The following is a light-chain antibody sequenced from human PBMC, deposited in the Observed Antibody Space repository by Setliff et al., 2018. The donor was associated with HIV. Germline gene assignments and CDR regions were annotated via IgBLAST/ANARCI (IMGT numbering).Light chain of an antibody. CDR1: SSDVGGYNY. CDR3: SSYTSSSTLRV. Sequence: QSALAQPASVSGSPGQSITISCTGTSSDVGGYNYVSWYQQHPGKAPKLMIYDVSYRPSGASNRFSGSKSGNTASLTISGLQAEDEADYYCSSYTSSSTLRVFGAGTKVTV. J-gene: IGLJ1*01. CDR2: DVS. V-gene: IGLV2-14*03.